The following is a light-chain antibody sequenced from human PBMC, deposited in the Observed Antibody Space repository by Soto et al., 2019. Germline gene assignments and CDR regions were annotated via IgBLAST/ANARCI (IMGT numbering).Light chain of an antibody. Sequence: DIVMTQSPATLSVSPGERATLSCRASQSVASNLAWYQQRPGQAPRLLIYGASTRATGVPVRFSGSGSGTEFTLTITSLQSEEFAVYYCHHYNNWPHTFGGGTKVEI. CDR1: QSVASN. J-gene: IGKJ4*01. CDR3: HHYNNWPHT. V-gene: IGKV3-15*01. CDR2: GAS.